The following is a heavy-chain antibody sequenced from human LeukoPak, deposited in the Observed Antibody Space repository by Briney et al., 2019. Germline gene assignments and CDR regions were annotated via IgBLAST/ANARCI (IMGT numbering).Heavy chain of an antibody. V-gene: IGHV4-59*08. J-gene: IGHJ4*02. CDR2: IYYSGST. D-gene: IGHD6-19*01. CDR3: ASGRYSSGWGAFDY. Sequence: KPSETLSLTCTVSGGSISSYYWSWIRQPPGKGLEWIGYIYYSGSTNYNPSLKNRVTISVDTSKNQFSLKLSSVTAADTAVYYCASGRYSSGWGAFDYWGQGTLVTVSS. CDR1: GGSISSYY.